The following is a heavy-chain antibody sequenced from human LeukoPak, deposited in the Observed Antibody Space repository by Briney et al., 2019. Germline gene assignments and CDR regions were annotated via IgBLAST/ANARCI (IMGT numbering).Heavy chain of an antibody. CDR1: GFTFSTYW. CDR2: IKSDGGT. J-gene: IGHJ1*01. D-gene: IGHD3-22*01. V-gene: IGHV3-74*01. CDR3: ARAPSEIGGYYPEYFRH. Sequence: GGSLRLSCAASGFTFSTYWMHWVRQAPGKGLVWVSRIKSDGGTNYADSVKGRFTISRDNAKKTVSLQMNSLRPEDTGVYYCARAPSEIGGYYPEYFRHWGQGTLVTVSP.